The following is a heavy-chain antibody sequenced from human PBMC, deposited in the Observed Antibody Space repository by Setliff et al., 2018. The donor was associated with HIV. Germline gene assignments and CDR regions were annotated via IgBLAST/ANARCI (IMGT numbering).Heavy chain of an antibody. J-gene: IGHJ6*02. V-gene: IGHV1-69*10. CDR3: ARGTNYYDSHSFPQYYYNAMDV. D-gene: IGHD3-10*01. Sequence: ASVKVSCKPSAGSFSTYLFPWVRQAPGQGLEWMGGIIPFLGVRDYAQKSRGRVTITADESTRTGYMELLSPQSEDTAVYYCARGTNYYDSHSFPQYYYNAMDVWGLGTTVTVSS. CDR1: AGSFSTYL. CDR2: IIPFLGVR.